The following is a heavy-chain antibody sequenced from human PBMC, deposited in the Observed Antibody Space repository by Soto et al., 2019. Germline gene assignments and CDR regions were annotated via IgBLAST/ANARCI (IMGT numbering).Heavy chain of an antibody. CDR1: GGSISSGNYY. Sequence: ASETLSLTCSVSGGSISSGNYYWSWIRQPPGKGLEWIGYIYHSGSAYYNPSLKSRATISLDTSKNQFSLKLSSVTATDTAVYYCARASSANWFDPWGQGTLVTVSS. CDR2: IYHSGSA. CDR3: ARASSANWFDP. J-gene: IGHJ5*02. V-gene: IGHV4-30-4*01.